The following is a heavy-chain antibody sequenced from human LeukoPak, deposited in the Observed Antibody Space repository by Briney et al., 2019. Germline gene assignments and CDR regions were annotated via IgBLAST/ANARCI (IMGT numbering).Heavy chain of an antibody. CDR3: ARQGRVLWELLGYFDY. J-gene: IGHJ4*02. D-gene: IGHD1-26*01. CDR2: IYYSGST. Sequence: SETLSLTCTVSGGSISSYYWSWIRQPPGKGLEWIGYIYYSGSTNYNPSLKSRVTISVDTSKNQFPLKLSSVTAADTAVYYCARQGRVLWELLGYFDYWGQGTLVTVSS. CDR1: GGSISSYY. V-gene: IGHV4-59*08.